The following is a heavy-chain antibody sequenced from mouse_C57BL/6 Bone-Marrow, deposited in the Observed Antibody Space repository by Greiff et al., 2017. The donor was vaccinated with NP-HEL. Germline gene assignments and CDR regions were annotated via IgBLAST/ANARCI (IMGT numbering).Heavy chain of an antibody. CDR3: ARDGYTGYFDY. CDR2: IYPRSGNT. Sequence: VHLVESGAELARPGASVKLSCKASGYTFTSYGISWVKQRTGQGLEWIGEIYPRSGNTYYNEKFKGKATLTADKSSSTAYMELRSLTSEDSAVYFCARDGYTGYFDYWGQGTTLTVSS. J-gene: IGHJ2*01. D-gene: IGHD2-3*01. CDR1: GYTFTSYG. V-gene: IGHV1-81*01.